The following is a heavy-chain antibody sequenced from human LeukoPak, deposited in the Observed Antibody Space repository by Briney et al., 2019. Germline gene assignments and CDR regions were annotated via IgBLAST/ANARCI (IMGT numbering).Heavy chain of an antibody. J-gene: IGHJ4*02. CDR1: GYTFTNYG. CDR3: ATSPFTGYNSGWYMGYFDS. CDR2: ISPYKGNA. D-gene: IGHD6-19*01. V-gene: IGHV1-18*01. Sequence: ASVKVSCKASGYTFTNYGISWVRQAPGQGLEWMGWISPYKGNANYAQMLQGRVTMTTDTSTSTAYMELRSLRSDDTAVYYCATSPFTGYNSGWYMGYFDSWGQGTLVAVSS.